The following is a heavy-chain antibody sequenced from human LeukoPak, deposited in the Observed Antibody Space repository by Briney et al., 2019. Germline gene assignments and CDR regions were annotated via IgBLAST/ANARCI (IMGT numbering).Heavy chain of an antibody. CDR3: AKVADSSGYYYDPFDY. CDR2: ISGSGGST. CDR1: GFTFSSYA. V-gene: IGHV3-23*01. J-gene: IGHJ4*02. D-gene: IGHD3-22*01. Sequence: PGRSLRLSCAASGFTFSSYAMSWVRQAPGKGLEWVSAISGSGGSTYYADSVKGRFTISRDNSKNTLYLQMNSLRAEDTAVYYCAKVADSSGYYYDPFDYWGQGTLVTVSS.